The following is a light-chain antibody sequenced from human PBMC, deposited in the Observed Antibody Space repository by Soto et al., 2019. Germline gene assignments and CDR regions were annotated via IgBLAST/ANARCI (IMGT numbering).Light chain of an antibody. CDR2: LESTGSY. V-gene: IGLV4-60*02. CDR3: ETWDSNTWV. Sequence: QPVLTQSSSAAASLGSSVKLTCTLTSGHSNHIIAWHQQQPGKAPRYLMKLESTGSYKKGSGVPDRFSGSSSGADRYLTISNLQFEDEADYYCETWDSNTWVFGGGTKLTVL. CDR1: SGHSNHI. J-gene: IGLJ3*02.